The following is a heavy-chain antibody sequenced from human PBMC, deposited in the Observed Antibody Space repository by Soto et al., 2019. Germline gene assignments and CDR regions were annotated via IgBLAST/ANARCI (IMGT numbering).Heavy chain of an antibody. CDR2: IIPIFDTA. CDR3: ARGTGTTWGVFDY. J-gene: IGHJ4*02. D-gene: IGHD1-1*01. CDR1: GGTFSSKG. V-gene: IGHV1-69*01. Sequence: QVQLVQSGTEMKKPGSSVKVSCKASGGTFSSKGISWVRQAPGQGLEWMVAIIPIFDTANYAQKFQGRLTITADESTATAYMELSSLRSEDTAVYYCARGTGTTWGVFDYWGQGTLVTVSS.